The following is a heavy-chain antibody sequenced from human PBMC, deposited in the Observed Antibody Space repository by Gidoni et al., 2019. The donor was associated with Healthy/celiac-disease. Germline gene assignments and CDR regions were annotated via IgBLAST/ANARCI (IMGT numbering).Heavy chain of an antibody. D-gene: IGHD3-10*01. J-gene: IGHJ6*02. CDR2: IGYDGSNK. V-gene: IGHV3-33*01. CDR1: GFTFSSYG. Sequence: QVQLVASGGGVVQPGRSLRLSCAASGFTFSSYGMHWVRQAPGKGLEWVAVIGYDGSNKDYADSVKGRFTISRDNSKNTLYLQMNSLRAEDTAVYYCARDRLLWFGESEDYYYGMDVWGQGTTVTVSS. CDR3: ARDRLLWFGESEDYYYGMDV.